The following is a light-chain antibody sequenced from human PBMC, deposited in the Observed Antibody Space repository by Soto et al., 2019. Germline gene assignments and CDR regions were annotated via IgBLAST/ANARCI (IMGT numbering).Light chain of an antibody. V-gene: IGKV3-11*01. CDR1: QSVSSY. CDR2: DAS. CDR3: QQRSNWPPFT. J-gene: IGKJ3*01. Sequence: EIVLTXSXATLSXSPGERATLSCRASQSVSSYLAWYQQKPGQAPRLLIYDASNRATGIPARFXXXXXXXXXXXXXSSLEPEDFAVYYCQQRSNWPPFTFGPGTKVDXK.